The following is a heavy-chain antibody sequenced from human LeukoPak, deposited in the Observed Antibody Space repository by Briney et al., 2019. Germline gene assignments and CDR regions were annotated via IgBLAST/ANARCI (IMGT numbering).Heavy chain of an antibody. CDR1: GFSFSNFA. J-gene: IGHJ4*02. CDR2: IRGGGET. D-gene: IGHD3-16*01. CDR3: ALFGGEFDY. Sequence: QPGGSLRLSCAASGFSFSNFAMSWVRQAPGRGPEWVSSIRGGGETFYADSVKGRFTISRDNAKNSLYLQMNSLRAEDTAVYYCALFGGEFDYWGQGTLVTVSS. V-gene: IGHV3-23*01.